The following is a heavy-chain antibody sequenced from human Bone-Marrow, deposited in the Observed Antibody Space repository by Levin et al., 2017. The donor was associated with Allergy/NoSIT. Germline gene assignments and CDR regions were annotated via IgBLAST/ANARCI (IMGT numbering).Heavy chain of an antibody. J-gene: IGHJ4*02. V-gene: IGHV3-23*01. D-gene: IGHD2-2*01. CDR1: GFTFNNYG. Sequence: RAGGSLRLSCAASGFTFNNYGMTWVRQAPGKGLVWVSFISGSGSGAYYADSVKGRFTISRDNSKNTLYLQMSSLRVEDTAVYYCAKRGGDIVPLPTGTGFDYWGQGTLVTVSS. CDR3: AKRGGDIVPLPTGTGFDY. CDR2: ISGSGSGA.